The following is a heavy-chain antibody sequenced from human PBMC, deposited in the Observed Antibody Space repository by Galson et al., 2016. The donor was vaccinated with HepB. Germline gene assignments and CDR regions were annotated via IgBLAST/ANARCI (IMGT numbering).Heavy chain of an antibody. J-gene: IGHJ4*02. CDR2: ISYDGNSK. D-gene: IGHD1-26*01. V-gene: IGHV3-30*03. Sequence: SLRLSCAASGFTLTNYAMHWVRQAPGKGLEWVTIISYDGNSKFYADSVKGRFTISRDNSKNTLYLQMNSLRVEDTAVYYCARDESAVGAMGKFDYWGQGTLVTVSS. CDR1: GFTLTNYA. CDR3: ARDESAVGAMGKFDY.